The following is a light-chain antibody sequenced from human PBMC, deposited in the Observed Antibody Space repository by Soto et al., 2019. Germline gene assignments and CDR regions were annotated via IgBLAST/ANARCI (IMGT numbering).Light chain of an antibody. J-gene: IGLJ1*01. V-gene: IGLV3-25*03. CDR1: ALPKQY. CDR3: QSADSSGTYV. Sequence: SYELTQLRSGSVAPGQTARITCSGDALPKQYAYWYQQKPGQAPVLVIYKDSERPSGIPERFSGSSSGTTVTLTISGVQAEDEADYYCQSADSSGTYVFGNGTKVTVL. CDR2: KDS.